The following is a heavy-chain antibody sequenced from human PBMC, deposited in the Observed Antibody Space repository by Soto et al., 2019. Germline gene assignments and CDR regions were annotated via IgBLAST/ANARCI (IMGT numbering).Heavy chain of an antibody. Sequence: QITLKESGPTLVKPTQTLTLTCTFSGFSLSADGVGVVWIRQPPGKALEWLELIYWDDDKRYRPSLKSRLTITKDTSKNQGVLTMTNMDPVDTATYYCAHAYGGTSWPNDAFDVWGQGTLVTVSS. CDR1: GFSLSADGVG. CDR2: IYWDDDK. J-gene: IGHJ3*01. D-gene: IGHD2-2*01. V-gene: IGHV2-5*02. CDR3: AHAYGGTSWPNDAFDV.